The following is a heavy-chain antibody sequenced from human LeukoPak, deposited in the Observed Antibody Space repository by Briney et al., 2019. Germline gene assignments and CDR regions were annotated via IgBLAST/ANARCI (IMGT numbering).Heavy chain of an antibody. J-gene: IGHJ2*01. CDR2: IYTSGST. CDR3: ARGRAVKSCQPYWYFDL. CDR1: GGSISSYY. V-gene: IGHV4-4*07. Sequence: SETLSLTCTVSGGSISSYYWSWIRQPAGKGLEWIGRIYTSGSTNYNPSLKSRVTMSVDTSKNQFSLKLSSVTAADTAVYYCARGRAVKSCQPYWYFDLWGRGTLVTVSS. D-gene: IGHD2-15*01.